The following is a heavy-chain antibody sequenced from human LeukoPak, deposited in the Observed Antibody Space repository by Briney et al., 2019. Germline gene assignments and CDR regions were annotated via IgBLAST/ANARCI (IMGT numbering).Heavy chain of an antibody. CDR3: AKDQKRGYSYGYLFYYYYMDV. V-gene: IGHV3-30*02. CDR1: GFTFSTYG. J-gene: IGHJ6*03. D-gene: IGHD5-18*01. CDR2: VRYDGSKK. Sequence: GGSLRLSCAASGFTFSTYGMHWVRQAPGKGLEWVAFVRYDGSKKYYTNSVKGRFTISRDNFKNTLYLQMNSLRAEDTAVYYCAKDQKRGYSYGYLFYYYYMDVWGKGTTVTISS.